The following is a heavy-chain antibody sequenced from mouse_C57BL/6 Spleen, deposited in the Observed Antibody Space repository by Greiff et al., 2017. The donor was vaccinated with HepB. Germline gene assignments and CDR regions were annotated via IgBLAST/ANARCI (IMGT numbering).Heavy chain of an antibody. CDR3: ARDNYDEVFAY. CDR1: GFTFSDFY. Sequence: EVNLVESGGGLVQSGRSLRLSCATSGFTFSDFYMEWVRQAPGKGLEWIAASRNKANDYTTEYSASVKGRFIVSRDTSQSILYLQMIALRAEDTAFYYCARDNYDEVFAYWGQGTLVTVSA. D-gene: IGHD2-4*01. J-gene: IGHJ3*01. V-gene: IGHV7-1*01. CDR2: SRNKANDYTT.